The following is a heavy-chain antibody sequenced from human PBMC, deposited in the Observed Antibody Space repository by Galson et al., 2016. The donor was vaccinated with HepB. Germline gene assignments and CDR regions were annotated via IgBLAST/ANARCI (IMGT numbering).Heavy chain of an antibody. Sequence: QSGAEVKKAGESLRISCKGSGYSFTSYWISWVRQMPGKGLEWMGRIDPSDSYTNYRPSFQGHVTISADKSISTAYLQWSSLKASDTAMYYCARHRYYYDSSGYYYALGYWGQGTLVTVSS. CDR1: GYSFTSYW. V-gene: IGHV5-10-1*01. CDR3: ARHRYYYDSSGYYYALGY. J-gene: IGHJ4*02. D-gene: IGHD3-22*01. CDR2: IDPSDSYT.